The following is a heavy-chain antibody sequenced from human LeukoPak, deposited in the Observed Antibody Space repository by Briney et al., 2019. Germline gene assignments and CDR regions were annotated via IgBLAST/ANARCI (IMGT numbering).Heavy chain of an antibody. D-gene: IGHD3-10*01. CDR1: GFTFSRYW. Sequence: PGGSLRLSCAASGFTFSRYWLTWVRQAPGKGLEWVANIQQDGREKHYVDSVKGRFTISRDNAKNSLYLQMNSLRAEDTALYYCAKSRGSGSYYRGDAFDIWGQGTMVTVSS. V-gene: IGHV3-7*03. CDR3: AKSRGSGSYYRGDAFDI. CDR2: IQQDGREK. J-gene: IGHJ3*02.